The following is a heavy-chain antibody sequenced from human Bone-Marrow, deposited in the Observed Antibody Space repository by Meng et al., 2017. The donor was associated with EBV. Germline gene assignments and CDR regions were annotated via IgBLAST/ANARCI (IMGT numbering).Heavy chain of an antibody. CDR3: ASESGRGFTPDY. D-gene: IGHD3-10*01. J-gene: IGHJ4*02. CDR1: GGTFRSDA. Sequence: QVQLGQAGAGVKKHGSSVKVSCKTSGGTFRSDAISWVRQAPGQGLEWMGGLIPMSDAPHYAQKFQGRVTITADESTSTHYMDLSGLRSEDTAVYYCASESGRGFTPDYWGQGTLVTVSS. V-gene: IGHV1-69*01. CDR2: LIPMSDAP.